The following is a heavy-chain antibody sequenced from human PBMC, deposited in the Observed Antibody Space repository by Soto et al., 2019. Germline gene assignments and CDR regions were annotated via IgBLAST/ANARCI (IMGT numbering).Heavy chain of an antibody. CDR1: GFPFGNYD. CDR2: IWSDGTNK. D-gene: IGHD1-1*01. Sequence: QVHLVESGGGVVQPGRSLRLSCAASGFPFGNYDMHWVRQAPGKGLEWVAIIWSDGTNKYYGDSVKGRFVVSRDNPKSTLFLQMDILRAEDTAVYYCARVPRDLGTGYYFDYWGQGTLVTVSS. J-gene: IGHJ4*02. V-gene: IGHV3-33*01. CDR3: ARVPRDLGTGYYFDY.